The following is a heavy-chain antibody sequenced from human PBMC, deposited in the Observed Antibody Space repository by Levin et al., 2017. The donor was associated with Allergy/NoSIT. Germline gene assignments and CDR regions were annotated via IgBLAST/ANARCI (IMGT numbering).Heavy chain of an antibody. Sequence: GSLRLSCAVYGGSFSGYYWSWIRQPPGKGLEWIGEINHSGSTNYNPSLKSRVTISVDTSKNQFSLKLSSVTAADTAVYYCARNGYSSGWFWYFDLWGRGTLVTVSS. V-gene: IGHV4-34*01. J-gene: IGHJ2*01. CDR1: GGSFSGYY. D-gene: IGHD6-19*01. CDR2: INHSGST. CDR3: ARNGYSSGWFWYFDL.